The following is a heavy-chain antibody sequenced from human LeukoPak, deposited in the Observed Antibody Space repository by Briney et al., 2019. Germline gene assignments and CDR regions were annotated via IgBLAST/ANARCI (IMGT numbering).Heavy chain of an antibody. Sequence: ASVTVSCKASGYTFTNYGMSWVRQAPGQGLEWMGWINTNTGNPKSAQGFTERFVFSLDASVSTAYLQISSLKAEDTAVYYCARSYGAFEGDTYYYYGMDVWGQGTTVTVSS. CDR2: INTNTGNP. CDR1: GYTFTNYG. J-gene: IGHJ6*02. V-gene: IGHV7-4-1*02. CDR3: ARSYGAFEGDTYYYYGMDV. D-gene: IGHD2-21*02.